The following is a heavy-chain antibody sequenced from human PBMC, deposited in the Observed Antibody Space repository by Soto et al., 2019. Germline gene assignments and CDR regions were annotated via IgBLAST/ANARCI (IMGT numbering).Heavy chain of an antibody. CDR2: IYYSGST. CDR1: GGSISSYY. V-gene: IGHV4-59*08. Sequence: SETLSLTCTVSGGSISSYYWSWIRQPPGKGLEWSGYIYYSGSTNYNPSLKSRVTISVDTSKNQFSLKLSSVTAADTAVYYCARRYGGPLDYWGQGTLV. J-gene: IGHJ4*02. CDR3: ARRYGGPLDY. D-gene: IGHD4-17*01.